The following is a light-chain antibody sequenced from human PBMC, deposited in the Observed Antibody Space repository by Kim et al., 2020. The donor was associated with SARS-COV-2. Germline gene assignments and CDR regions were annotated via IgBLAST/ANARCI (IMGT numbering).Light chain of an antibody. CDR1: SVRSYY. Sequence: VALGQTVRITCQGDSVRSYYATWYQQKPGQAPIVVIYGKNNRPSGIPDRFSGSSSGNTASLTITGTQAGDEADYYCNSRDSNDNVVFGGGTKLSVL. V-gene: IGLV3-19*01. J-gene: IGLJ2*01. CDR3: NSRDSNDNVV. CDR2: GKN.